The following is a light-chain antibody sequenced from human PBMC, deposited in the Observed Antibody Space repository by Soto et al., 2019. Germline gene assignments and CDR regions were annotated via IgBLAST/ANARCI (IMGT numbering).Light chain of an antibody. J-gene: IGLJ3*02. CDR3: SSYPPSSLL. Sequence: QSALTQPASVSGSPGQSITISCTGTSNDIGGYNYVSWYRQYPGKAPQLLISEVSYRPSGVSDRFSGSKSGTTASLTISGLQTDDEADYYCSSYPPSSLLFGGGTQLTVL. CDR1: SNDIGGYNY. CDR2: EVS. V-gene: IGLV2-14*01.